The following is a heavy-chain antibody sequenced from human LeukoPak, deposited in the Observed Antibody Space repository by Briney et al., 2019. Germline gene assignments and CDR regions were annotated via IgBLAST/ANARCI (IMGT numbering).Heavy chain of an antibody. CDR3: ARDGYCSSTSCSEEQFPYWFDP. V-gene: IGHV1-18*01. Sequence: GASVKVSCTASGYTFTSYGISWVRQAPGQGLEWMGWISAYNGNTNYAQKLQGRVTMTTDTATSPAYMELRSLRSDDTAVYYCARDGYCSSTSCSEEQFPYWFDPWGQGTLVTVSS. D-gene: IGHD2-2*01. J-gene: IGHJ5*02. CDR1: GYTFTSYG. CDR2: ISAYNGNT.